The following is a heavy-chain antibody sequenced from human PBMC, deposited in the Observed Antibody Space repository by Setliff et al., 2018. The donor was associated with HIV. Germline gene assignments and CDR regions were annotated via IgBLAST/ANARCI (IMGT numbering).Heavy chain of an antibody. D-gene: IGHD3-22*01. CDR1: GGSISSSSYF. J-gene: IGHJ5*02. CDR3: ARDMTYFYDSSGSLGWFDP. Sequence: LSLTCAVSGGSISSSSYFWGWIRQPPGKGLEWIGSMHYSGTTYYNLSLKSRATISVDTSKNQFSLNLRSVTAADTAVYYCARDMTYFYDSSGSLGWFDPWGQGTLVTVSS. V-gene: IGHV4-39*07. CDR2: MHYSGTT.